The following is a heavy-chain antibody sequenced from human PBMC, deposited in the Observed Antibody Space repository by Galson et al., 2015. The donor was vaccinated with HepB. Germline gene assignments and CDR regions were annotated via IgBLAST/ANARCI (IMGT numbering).Heavy chain of an antibody. CDR2: TTGNYNT. CDR1: GYTFSWFT. D-gene: IGHD3-22*01. Sequence: SVKVSCKASGYTFSWFTIHWVRQAPGQRLEWITTGNYNTTLSQRLHGRVTITTDTSANTAYLELSSLTSEDTAVYYCARAFYLDRLNLFTLYFFDLWGQGTLVTVSS. V-gene: IGHV1-3*04. CDR3: ARAFYLDRLNLFTLYFFDL. J-gene: IGHJ4*02.